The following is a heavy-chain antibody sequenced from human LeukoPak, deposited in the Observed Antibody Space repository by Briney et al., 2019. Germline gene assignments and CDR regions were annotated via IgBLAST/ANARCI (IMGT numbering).Heavy chain of an antibody. CDR1: GCTFTSYY. Sequence: ASVKVSCKASGCTFTSYYMHWVRQAPGQGLEWMGIINPSGGSTSYAQKFQGRVTMTRDMSTSTVYMELSSLRSEDTAVYYCARDPGSYYYGSGSYYYYMDVWGKGTTVTVSS. V-gene: IGHV1-46*01. CDR2: INPSGGST. J-gene: IGHJ6*03. D-gene: IGHD3-10*01. CDR3: ARDPGSYYYGSGSYYYYMDV.